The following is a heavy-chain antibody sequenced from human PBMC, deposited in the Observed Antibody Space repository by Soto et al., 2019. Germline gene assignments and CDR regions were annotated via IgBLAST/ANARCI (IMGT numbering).Heavy chain of an antibody. CDR2: VRSKADSYAT. J-gene: IGHJ4*02. Sequence: EVHLVESGGGLVQPGGSLKLSCAASGFTFSGSAMHWVRQASGKGLEWVGRVRSKADSYATAYAASVKGRCTISRDDSKNTAYLQMDSLKTEDTAVYYCTRLVYCSGDSCSAFDYWGQGTLVTVSS. CDR3: TRLVYCSGDSCSAFDY. V-gene: IGHV3-73*01. CDR1: GFTFSGSA. D-gene: IGHD2-15*01.